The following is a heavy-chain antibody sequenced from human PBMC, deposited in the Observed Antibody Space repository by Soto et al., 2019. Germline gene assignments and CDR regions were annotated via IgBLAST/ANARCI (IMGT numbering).Heavy chain of an antibody. Sequence: QSGGSLRLSCAASGFTFSTYWMHWVRQAPGKGLVWVSRSNSDGRSTDHADSVKGRFTVSRDNTKNSLFLQMTGLRAEDTAVYYCARMPLSCTNPVCFPTWGQGTLVTVSS. V-gene: IGHV3-74*01. D-gene: IGHD2-8*01. J-gene: IGHJ5*02. CDR3: ARMPLSCTNPVCFPT. CDR1: GFTFSTYW. CDR2: SNSDGRST.